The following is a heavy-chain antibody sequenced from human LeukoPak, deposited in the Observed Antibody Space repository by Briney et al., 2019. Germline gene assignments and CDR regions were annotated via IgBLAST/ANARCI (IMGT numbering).Heavy chain of an antibody. Sequence: SETLSLTCSVSGGSISSYYWSWIRQPPGKGLEWIGYIYYSGSTNYNPSLKSRITISVDTSKNQFSLKLSSVTAADTAVYYCARSSEGRYYYDSSGYSYYYYYMDVWGKGTTVTISS. J-gene: IGHJ6*03. CDR3: ARSSEGRYYYDSSGYSYYYYYMDV. CDR1: GGSISSYY. V-gene: IGHV4-59*01. D-gene: IGHD3-22*01. CDR2: IYYSGST.